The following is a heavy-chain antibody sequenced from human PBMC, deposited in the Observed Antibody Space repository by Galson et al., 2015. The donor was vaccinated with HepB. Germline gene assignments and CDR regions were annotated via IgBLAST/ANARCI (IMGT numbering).Heavy chain of an antibody. CDR3: VKDRGVRGVIIYYFEY. J-gene: IGHJ4*02. Sequence: SLRLSCAASGFTFSSYAMHWVRQAPGKGLEYVSSISSNGGSTYYADSVKGRFTISRDNSKNTLYPQMSSLRAEDTAVYYCVKDRGVRGVIIYYFEYWGQGTLVTVSS. V-gene: IGHV3-64D*06. CDR2: ISSNGGST. CDR1: GFTFSSYA. D-gene: IGHD3-10*01.